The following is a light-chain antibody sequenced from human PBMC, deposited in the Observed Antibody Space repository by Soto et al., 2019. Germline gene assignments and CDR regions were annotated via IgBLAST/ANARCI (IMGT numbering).Light chain of an antibody. CDR3: QQFSRPPLT. CDR2: RTF. V-gene: IGKV3-20*01. Sequence: EIVLTQSPGTLSLSPGERATLSCRASQSIASSYLAWYQQKPGQPPRLLLYRTFNRATGIPDRFSGSGSGTDFTLTISRLEPEDCAVDFCQQFSRPPLTFGGGTKVEI. CDR1: QSIASSY. J-gene: IGKJ4*01.